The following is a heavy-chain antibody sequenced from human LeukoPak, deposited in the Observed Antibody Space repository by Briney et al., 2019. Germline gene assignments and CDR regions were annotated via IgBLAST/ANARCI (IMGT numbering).Heavy chain of an antibody. Sequence: KPSETLSLTCTVSGGSISNFYWSWIRQPPGKGLEWIGYIYYSGSTNYNPSLKSRVTISVDTSKNQFSLKLSSVTAADTAVYYCVRDWEGFNFDIWGQGTMVTVSS. CDR1: GGSISNFY. CDR2: IYYSGST. D-gene: IGHD1-26*01. J-gene: IGHJ3*02. V-gene: IGHV4-59*01. CDR3: VRDWEGFNFDI.